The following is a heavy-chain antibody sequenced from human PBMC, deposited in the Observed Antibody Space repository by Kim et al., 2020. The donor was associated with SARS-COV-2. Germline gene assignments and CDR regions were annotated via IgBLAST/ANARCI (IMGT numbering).Heavy chain of an antibody. J-gene: IGHJ4*02. D-gene: IGHD3-10*01. CDR3: ARDWGGNYYGSGKLDY. CDR1: GFTFSSYA. V-gene: IGHV3-30-3*01. CDR2: ISYDGSNK. Sequence: GGSLRLSCAASGFTFSSYAMHWVRQAPGKGLEWVAVISYDGSNKYYADSVKGRFTISRDNSKNTLYLQMNSLRAEDTAVYYCARDWGGNYYGSGKLDYWGPGTLVAVSS.